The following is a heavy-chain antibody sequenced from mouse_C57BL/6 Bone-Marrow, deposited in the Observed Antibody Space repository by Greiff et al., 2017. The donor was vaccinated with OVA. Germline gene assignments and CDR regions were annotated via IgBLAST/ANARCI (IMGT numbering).Heavy chain of an antibody. CDR3: ARNGITTVVPYFDY. V-gene: IGHV2-2*01. D-gene: IGHD1-1*01. CDR1: GFSLTSYG. CDR2: IWSGGST. Sequence: VQLQQSGPGLVQPSQSLSITCTVSGFSLTSYGVHWVRQSPGKGLEWLGVIWSGGSTYYNAAFISRLSISKDNSKSQVFFKMNSLQADDTAIYYCARNGITTVVPYFDYWGQGTTLTVSS. J-gene: IGHJ2*01.